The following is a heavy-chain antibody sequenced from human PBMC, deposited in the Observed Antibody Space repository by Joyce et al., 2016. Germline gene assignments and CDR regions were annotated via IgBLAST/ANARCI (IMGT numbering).Heavy chain of an antibody. V-gene: IGHV5-51*01. J-gene: IGHJ4*02. CDR1: GYNFSTYW. CDR2: IYPGDSNT. D-gene: IGHD5-18*01. Sequence: EVQLVQSGAEVKKHGESLKISCRASGYNFSTYWIGWVRQMAGKGPEWMGVIYPGDSNTQYSPSFQGQVSISADKSISTAYLQWSSLKASDTAMYYCARPRGGYSYDFDYWGQGTLVTVSS. CDR3: ARPRGGYSYDFDY.